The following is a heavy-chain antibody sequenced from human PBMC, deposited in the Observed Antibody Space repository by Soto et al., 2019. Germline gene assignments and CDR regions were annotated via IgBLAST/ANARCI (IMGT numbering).Heavy chain of an antibody. D-gene: IGHD4-4*01. CDR2: TYYSGST. CDR1: GGSISSYY. Sequence: PSETLSLTCTVSGGSISSYYWSWIRQPPGKGLEWIGYTYYSGSTNYNPSLKSRVTISVDTSKNQFSLKLSSVTAADTAVYYCAREDGNSGYFDYWGQGTLVTVSS. V-gene: IGHV4-59*01. J-gene: IGHJ4*02. CDR3: AREDGNSGYFDY.